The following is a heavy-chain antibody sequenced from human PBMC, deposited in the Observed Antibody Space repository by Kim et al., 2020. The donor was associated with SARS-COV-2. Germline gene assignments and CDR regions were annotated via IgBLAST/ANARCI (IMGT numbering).Heavy chain of an antibody. Sequence: GGSLRLSCAASGFTFSSYWMSWVRQAPGKGLEWVANIKQDGSEKYYVDSVKGRFTISRDNAKNSLYLQMNSLRAEDTAVYYCARENWGSSWYTPYYYYGMDVWGQGTTVTVSS. CDR3: ARENWGSSWYTPYYYYGMDV. CDR2: IKQDGSEK. J-gene: IGHJ6*02. V-gene: IGHV3-7*01. CDR1: GFTFSSYW. D-gene: IGHD6-13*01.